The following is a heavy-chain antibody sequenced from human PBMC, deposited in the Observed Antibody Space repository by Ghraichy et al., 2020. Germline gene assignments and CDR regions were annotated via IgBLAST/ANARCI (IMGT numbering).Heavy chain of an antibody. D-gene: IGHD4-17*01. CDR1: GYTFTSYG. CDR2: ISAYNGNT. CDR3: ARVSLTVIASNWYFDL. J-gene: IGHJ2*01. V-gene: IGHV1-18*01. Sequence: ASVKVSCKASGYTFTSYGISWVRQAPGQGLEWMGWISAYNGNTNYAQKLQVRVTMTTDTSTSTAYMELRSLRSDDTAVYYCARVSLTVIASNWYFDLWGRGTLVTVSS.